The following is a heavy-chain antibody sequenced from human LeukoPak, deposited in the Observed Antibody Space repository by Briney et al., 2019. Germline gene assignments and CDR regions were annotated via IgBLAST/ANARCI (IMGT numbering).Heavy chain of an antibody. CDR1: GFTFSNYA. V-gene: IGHV3-23*01. D-gene: IGHD3-22*01. CDR2: ISGSGGST. J-gene: IGHJ3*02. Sequence: GGSLRLSCAASGFTFSNYAMSWVRQAPGKGLEWFSGISGSGGSTYYADSVKGRFTISRDNSKNTLYLQMNSLRAEDTAVYYCAKDVGGDYYDSSGYYPYAFDIWGQGTMVTVSS. CDR3: AKDVGGDYYDSSGYYPYAFDI.